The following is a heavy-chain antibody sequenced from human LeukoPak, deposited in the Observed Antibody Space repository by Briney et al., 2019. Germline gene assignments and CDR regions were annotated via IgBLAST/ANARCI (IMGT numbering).Heavy chain of an antibody. D-gene: IGHD3-10*01. J-gene: IGHJ4*02. V-gene: IGHV4-39*07. CDR3: ARRAYGSGGFNRYHFDY. Sequence: PSETLSLTCTVSGGSISSSSYYWGWIRQPPGKGLEWIGSIYYSGSTYYNPSLKSRVTISVDTSSNQFSLKLNSVTAADTAVYYCARRAYGSGGFNRYHFDYWGQGTLVAVSS. CDR1: GGSISSSSYY. CDR2: IYYSGST.